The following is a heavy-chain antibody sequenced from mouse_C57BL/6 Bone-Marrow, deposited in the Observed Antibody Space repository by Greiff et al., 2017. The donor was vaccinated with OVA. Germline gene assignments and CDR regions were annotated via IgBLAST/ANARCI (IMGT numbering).Heavy chain of an antibody. CDR2: ISRGGSYT. CDR3: ARHGLLWRAMDY. CDR1: GFTFSSYG. Sequence: EVQRVESGGDLVKPGGSLKLSCAASGFTFSSYGMSWVRQTPDKRLEWVATISRGGSYTYYPDSVKGRFTISRDNAKNTLYLQMSSLKAEDTAMYDCARHGLLWRAMDYWGQGTSVTVSS. V-gene: IGHV5-6*01. J-gene: IGHJ4*01. D-gene: IGHD2-1*01.